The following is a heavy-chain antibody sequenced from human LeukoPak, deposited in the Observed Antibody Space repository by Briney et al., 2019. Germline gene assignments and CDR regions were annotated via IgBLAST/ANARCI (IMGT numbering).Heavy chain of an antibody. D-gene: IGHD3-22*01. J-gene: IGHJ4*02. CDR2: INHSGGT. Sequence: SETLSLTCAVYGGSFSGYYWSWIRQPPGKGLEWIGEINHSGGTNYNPSLKSRVTMSVDTSKNQFSLKLSSVTAADTAVYYCARVTWGPITTATNYFDYWGQGTLVTVSS. CDR3: ARVTWGPITTATNYFDY. V-gene: IGHV4-34*01. CDR1: GGSFSGYY.